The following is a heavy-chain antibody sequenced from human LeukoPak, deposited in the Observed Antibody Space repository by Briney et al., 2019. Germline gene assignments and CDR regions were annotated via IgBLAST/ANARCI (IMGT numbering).Heavy chain of an antibody. D-gene: IGHD3-16*01. CDR1: GYTFTAYY. CDR2: ISPNSGGT. Sequence: ASVKVSCKASGYTFTAYYIHWVRQAPGQGLEWMGWISPNSGGTDYAQKFQGRVTMTRDASISTAYVELSSLTSDDTAVYYCAIQPWGSGNNWYFDLWGRGTLVTVSS. J-gene: IGHJ2*01. V-gene: IGHV1-2*02. CDR3: AIQPWGSGNNWYFDL.